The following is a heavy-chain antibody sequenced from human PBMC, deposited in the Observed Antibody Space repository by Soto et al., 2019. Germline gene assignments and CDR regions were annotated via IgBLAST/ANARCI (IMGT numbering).Heavy chain of an antibody. CDR3: ARGRYGDY. J-gene: IGHJ4*02. D-gene: IGHD1-1*01. CDR1: GYAFTTYG. CDR2: ISAHNGNT. V-gene: IGHV1-18*01. Sequence: QVHLVQSGAEVKKPGASVKVSCKGSGYAFTTYGITWVRQAPGQGLEWMGWISAHNGNTNYAQKCQGRVTVTRDTSTSTAYMELRSLRSDATAVDYCARGRYGDYWGQGALVTVSS.